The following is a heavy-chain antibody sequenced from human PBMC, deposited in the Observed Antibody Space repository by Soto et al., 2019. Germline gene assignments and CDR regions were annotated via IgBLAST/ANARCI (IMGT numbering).Heavy chain of an antibody. Sequence: SETLSLTCTVSGGSISSSSYYWGWIRQPPGKGLEWIGSIYYSGSTYYNPSLKSRVTISVDTSKNQFPLKLSSVTAADTAVYYCARQFSLYYDFWSGFDPWGQGTLVTVSS. J-gene: IGHJ5*02. CDR1: GGSISSSSYY. CDR3: ARQFSLYYDFWSGFDP. CDR2: IYYSGST. D-gene: IGHD3-3*01. V-gene: IGHV4-39*01.